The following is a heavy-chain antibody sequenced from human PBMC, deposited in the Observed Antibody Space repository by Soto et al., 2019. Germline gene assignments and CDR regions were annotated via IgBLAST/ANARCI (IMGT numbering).Heavy chain of an antibody. V-gene: IGHV1-46*01. CDR3: RGELYTAGWYHKYASSYKSFDP. CDR1: GYTFSNYC. J-gene: IGHJ5*02. CDR2: FNPNNGKT. D-gene: IGHD6-19*01. Sequence: QEQLVQSGAEVKKPGASVKVSCKASGYTFSNYCLHWVRQAPGQGLEWMGIFNPNNGKTLYAQKFEGRVTMTTDTVTYKGYRELSMLISRDTAIYSCRGELYTAGWYHKYASSYKSFDPWGQGTLVTASS.